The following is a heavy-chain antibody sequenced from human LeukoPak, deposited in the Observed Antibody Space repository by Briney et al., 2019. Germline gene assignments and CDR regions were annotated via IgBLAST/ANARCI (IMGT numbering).Heavy chain of an antibody. J-gene: IGHJ4*02. V-gene: IGHV5-10-1*01. CDR2: IDPSDSYT. D-gene: IGHD2-21*02. CDR3: ARLEGPAYCGGDCYYFDY. Sequence: GESLKISCKGSGYSFTSYWISWVRQMPGKGLEWMGRIDPSDSYTNYSPSFQGHVTISADKSISTAYLQWSSLKASDTATYYCARLEGPAYCGGDCYYFDYWGQGTLVTVSS. CDR1: GYSFTSYW.